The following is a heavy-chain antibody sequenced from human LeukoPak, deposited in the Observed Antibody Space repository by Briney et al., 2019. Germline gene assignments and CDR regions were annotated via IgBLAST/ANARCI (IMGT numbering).Heavy chain of an antibody. Sequence: PGRSLRLSCAASGFSLRTYGTHWLRQAPGKGLEWVAVIWYDGSRKFYGDSVKGRFTVSRDTSENTMYLQMNTLRVDDTAVYYCARDGGSGNDYWGQGTLVTVSS. CDR3: ARDGGSGNDY. V-gene: IGHV3-33*01. CDR2: IWYDGSRK. CDR1: GFSLRTYG. J-gene: IGHJ4*02. D-gene: IGHD3-10*01.